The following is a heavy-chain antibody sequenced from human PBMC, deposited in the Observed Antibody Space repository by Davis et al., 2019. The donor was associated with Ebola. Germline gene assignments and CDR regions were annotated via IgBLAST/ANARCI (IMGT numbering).Heavy chain of an antibody. Sequence: ASVKVSCKASGYTFTSYDINWVRQATGQGLEWMGWMNPNSGNTGYAQKFQGRVTMTRNTSISTAYMELSRLRSDDTAVYYCARGRTYYYDSSGYRPYYFDYWGQGTLVTVSS. CDR1: GYTFTSYD. D-gene: IGHD3-22*01. J-gene: IGHJ4*02. CDR2: MNPNSGNT. V-gene: IGHV1-8*01. CDR3: ARGRTYYYDSSGYRPYYFDY.